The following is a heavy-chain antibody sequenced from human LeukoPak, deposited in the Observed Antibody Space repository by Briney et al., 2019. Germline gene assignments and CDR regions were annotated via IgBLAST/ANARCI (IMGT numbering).Heavy chain of an antibody. J-gene: IGHJ3*02. V-gene: IGHV4-30-2*01. CDR3: ARVGTASTAFDT. CDR2: IYHSGST. CDR1: GGSISSGGYY. D-gene: IGHD6-13*01. Sequence: PSETLSLTCTVSGGSISSGGYYWSWIRQPPGKGLEWIGYIYHSGSTYYNPSLKSRVTISVDRSKNQFSLKLSSVTAADTAVYYCARVGTASTAFDTWGQGTMVTVSS.